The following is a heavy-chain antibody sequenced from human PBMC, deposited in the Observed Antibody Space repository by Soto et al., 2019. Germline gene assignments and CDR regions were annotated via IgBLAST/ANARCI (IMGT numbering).Heavy chain of an antibody. V-gene: IGHV3-30*18. CDR1: GFTYESYG. CDR3: AKGWFYDILTGPDH. J-gene: IGHJ1*01. D-gene: IGHD3-9*01. CDR2: ISYNGNKT. Sequence: QVQLVESGGGVVQPGRSLRLSCAASGFTYESYGMHWVRQAPGKGLEWVAVISYNGNKTYYADSVKGRFSISRDNSNNTLYLQMNGLRIEDTAVYFCAKGWFYDILTGPDHWGQGALVTVSS.